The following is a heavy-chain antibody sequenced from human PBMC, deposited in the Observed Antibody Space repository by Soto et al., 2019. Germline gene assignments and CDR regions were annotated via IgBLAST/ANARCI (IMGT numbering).Heavy chain of an antibody. CDR1: GFSFTTSGVG. D-gene: IGHD3-22*01. CDR2: IYWDDDK. CDR3: THSSALYDSSGYPFDI. J-gene: IGHJ4*02. Sequence: QITLKESGPTLVKPTQTLTLTCTFSGFSFTTSGVGVGWIRQPPGKALEWLALIYWDDDKHYSPSLNSRLTITKDTSKNQGVLTMTNMDPVDTATYFSTHSSALYDSSGYPFDIWGQGTLVTVSS. V-gene: IGHV2-5*02.